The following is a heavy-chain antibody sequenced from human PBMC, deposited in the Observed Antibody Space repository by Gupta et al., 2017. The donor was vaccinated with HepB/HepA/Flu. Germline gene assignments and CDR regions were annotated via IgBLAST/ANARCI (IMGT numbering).Heavy chain of an antibody. Sequence: EVQLLESGGGWVQPGGSLSLPCAASVFPLTRRAMSWVRQGPGKRLEWVSGITGTGGSTYYADSVKGRFTISRDNSKNTLYLQMNSLRGDDTAVYYCARVNDNYDFWSGLDYWGQGSLVSVSS. CDR1: VFPLTRRA. CDR2: ITGTGGST. D-gene: IGHD3-3*01. CDR3: ARVNDNYDFWSGLDY. V-gene: IGHV3-23*01. J-gene: IGHJ4*02.